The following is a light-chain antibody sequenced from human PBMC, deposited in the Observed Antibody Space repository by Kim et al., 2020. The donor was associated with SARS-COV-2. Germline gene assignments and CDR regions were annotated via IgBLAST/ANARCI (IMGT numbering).Light chain of an antibody. J-gene: IGKJ1*01. V-gene: IGKV1-8*01. CDR2: AAS. CDR3: QQYYSYPWT. Sequence: ASTRDRVSLTCRASEGISSYLAWYQQKPGKAPKLLIYAASTLQSGVPSRFSGSGSGTDFTLTISCLQSEDFATYYCQQYYSYPWTFGQGTKVDIK. CDR1: EGISSY.